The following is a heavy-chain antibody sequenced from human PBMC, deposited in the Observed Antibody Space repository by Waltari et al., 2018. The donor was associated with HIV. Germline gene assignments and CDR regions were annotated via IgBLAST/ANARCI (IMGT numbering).Heavy chain of an antibody. D-gene: IGHD2-2*01. CDR1: GGSISSYY. J-gene: IGHJ2*01. CDR2: IYYSGST. CDR3: ARLYCSSTSCYPYWYFDL. Sequence: QVQLQESGPGLVKPSETLSLTCTGSGGSISSYYWSWLRQRPGKGLEWIGYIYYSGSTNYNPSLKSRVTISVDTSKNQFSLKLSSVTAADTAVYYCARLYCSSTSCYPYWYFDLWGRGTLVTVSS. V-gene: IGHV4-59*01.